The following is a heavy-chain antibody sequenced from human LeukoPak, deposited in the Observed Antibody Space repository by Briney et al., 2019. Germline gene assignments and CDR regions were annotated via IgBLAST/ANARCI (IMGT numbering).Heavy chain of an antibody. Sequence: ASVKVSCKASGYTFTRYYMHWVRQAPGQGLEWMGRINPSGGSTSYARKFQGRVTMTRDTSTSTVYMELSSLRSEDTAVYYCARDFGHVDGTIFGVVISAYGMDVWGQATTVTVSS. J-gene: IGHJ6*02. CDR3: ARDFGHVDGTIFGVVISAYGMDV. CDR2: INPSGGST. D-gene: IGHD3-3*01. CDR1: GYTFTRYY. V-gene: IGHV1-46*01.